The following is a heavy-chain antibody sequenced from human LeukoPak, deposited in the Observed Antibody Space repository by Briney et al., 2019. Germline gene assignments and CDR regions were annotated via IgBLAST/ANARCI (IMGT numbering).Heavy chain of an antibody. V-gene: IGHV1-18*01. CDR1: GYTFSTYG. J-gene: IGHJ6*02. CDR3: ARDGRMVSTLGSRRYYYNGMDV. Sequence: GASVKVSCKASGYTFSTYGITWVRQDPGQGLEWMGWISTYNGNTNYAQKFQGRVTMTTDTSTSTAYMELRSLRSDDTAVYFCARDGRMVSTLGSRRYYYNGMDVWGQGTTVTVSS. CDR2: ISTYNGNT. D-gene: IGHD5/OR15-5a*01.